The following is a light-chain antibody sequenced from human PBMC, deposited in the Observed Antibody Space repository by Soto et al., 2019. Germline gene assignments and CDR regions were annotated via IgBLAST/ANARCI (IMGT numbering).Light chain of an antibody. CDR2: SAT. V-gene: IGKV1-17*01. J-gene: IGKJ5*01. CDR3: QHLNSYPIT. CDR1: EDVRHD. Sequence: IQVNHSRCSLSSSLGDRVTSTCRTSEDVRHDLAWFQQRPGKAPNLLIYSATRLQSGVPSRFSGSGSGTEFTLTISSLQPEDLATYYCQHLNSYPITFGQGTRLEI.